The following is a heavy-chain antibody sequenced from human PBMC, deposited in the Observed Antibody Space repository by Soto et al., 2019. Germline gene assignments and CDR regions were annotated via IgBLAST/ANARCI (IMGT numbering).Heavy chain of an antibody. J-gene: IGHJ4*02. CDR1: GGSISSSSYY. D-gene: IGHD5-18*01. CDR2: IYYSGST. V-gene: IGHV4-39*01. CDR3: AKAQRRGYSYGFLFDY. Sequence: KASETLSLTCTVSGGSISSSSYYWGWIRQPPGKGLEWIGSIYYSGSTYYNPSLKSRVTISVDTSKNQFSLKLSSVTAADTAVYYCAKAQRRGYSYGFLFDYWGQGTQVTVSS.